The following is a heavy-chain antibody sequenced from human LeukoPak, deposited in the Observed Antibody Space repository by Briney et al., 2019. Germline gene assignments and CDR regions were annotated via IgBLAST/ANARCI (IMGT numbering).Heavy chain of an antibody. D-gene: IGHD2-2*01. J-gene: IGHJ6*04. CDR1: GGSFSDYY. CDR2: INHSGTT. V-gene: IGHV4-34*01. Sequence: PSETPSLTCAVYGGSFSDYYWNWIRQPPGKGLEWIGEINHSGTTNYNPSLKSRVTISVDTSKNQFSLRLSAVTAADTAVYHCARGLRLPSRSAPAVPHVWAKGTTVTVSA. CDR3: ARGLRLPSRSAPAVPHV.